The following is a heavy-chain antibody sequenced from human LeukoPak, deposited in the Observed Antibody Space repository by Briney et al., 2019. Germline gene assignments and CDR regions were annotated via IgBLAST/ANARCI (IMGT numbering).Heavy chain of an antibody. Sequence: ASVKVSCKASGYTFSTYMMHWVRQAPGQSLEWMGWINPGNGDTKYSQNFQGRVTISTDTSATTAYMELSSLRSEDTAVYYCARDIDRVFNWFDPWGPGTLVTVSS. CDR1: GYTFSTYM. J-gene: IGHJ5*02. CDR2: INPGNGDT. D-gene: IGHD6-13*01. CDR3: ARDIDRVFNWFDP. V-gene: IGHV1-3*01.